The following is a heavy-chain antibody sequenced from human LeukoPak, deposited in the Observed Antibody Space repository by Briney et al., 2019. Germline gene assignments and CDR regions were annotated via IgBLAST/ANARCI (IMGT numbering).Heavy chain of an antibody. D-gene: IGHD3-10*01. J-gene: IGHJ3*02. Sequence: GGSLRLPCSASGFTFSSYAMSWVRQAPGKGLEWVSAISGSGGSTYYADSVKGRFTISRDNSKNTLYLQMNSLRAEDTAVYYCAKGAGITMVRGAFDIWGQGTMVTVSS. CDR2: ISGSGGST. CDR3: AKGAGITMVRGAFDI. CDR1: GFTFSSYA. V-gene: IGHV3-23*01.